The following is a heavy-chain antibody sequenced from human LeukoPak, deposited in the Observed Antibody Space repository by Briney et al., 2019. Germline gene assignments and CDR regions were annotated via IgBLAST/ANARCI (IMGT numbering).Heavy chain of an antibody. CDR1: GYSISSGYY. D-gene: IGHD3-22*01. V-gene: IGHV4-38-2*01. J-gene: IGHJ3*02. Sequence: PPETLSLTCAVSGYSISSGYYWGWIRQPPGKGLEWIGSIYHSGSTYYNPSLKSRVTISVDTSKNQFSLKLSSVTAADTAVYYCARRGYYYDSSGYYHDAFDIWGQGTMVTVSS. CDR3: ARRGYYYDSSGYYHDAFDI. CDR2: IYHSGST.